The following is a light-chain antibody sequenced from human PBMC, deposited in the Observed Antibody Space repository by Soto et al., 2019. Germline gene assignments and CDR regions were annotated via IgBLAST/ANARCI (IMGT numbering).Light chain of an antibody. CDR2: GAS. CDR1: QSVSSN. V-gene: IGKV3-15*01. Sequence: EIVMTQSPATLSVSPGERATLSCRASQSVSSNLAWYQQKPGQAPRLLIYGASTRATGIPARFSGSGSGTEFTLTISSRQSEDFAVYYCQQYNDWPRTFVQGTKVEIE. J-gene: IGKJ1*01. CDR3: QQYNDWPRT.